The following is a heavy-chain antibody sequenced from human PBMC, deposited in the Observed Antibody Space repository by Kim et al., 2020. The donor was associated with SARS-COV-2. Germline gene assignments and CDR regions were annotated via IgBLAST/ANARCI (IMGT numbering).Heavy chain of an antibody. CDR1: GGSIINSGHY. CDR2: IYYSGST. D-gene: IGHD2-15*01. Sequence: SETLSLTCSVSGGSIINSGHYWGWIRQPPGKGLEWIGSIYYSGSTYYNPSLKSRVTISVDTPKNQFSLRLTSVTAADTAVYYCARQGNCSGGDCYSGNYYYYYGLDVWGQGATVTVSS. CDR3: ARQGNCSGGDCYSGNYYYYYGLDV. V-gene: IGHV4-39*01. J-gene: IGHJ6*02.